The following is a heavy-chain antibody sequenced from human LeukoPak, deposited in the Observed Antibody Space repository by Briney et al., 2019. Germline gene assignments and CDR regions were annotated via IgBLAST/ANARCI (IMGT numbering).Heavy chain of an antibody. CDR2: ISGDGGST. CDR3: AKVAGFGELLGRHFDY. Sequence: PGGSLRLSCAASGFTFDDYAMHWVRQAPGKGLEWVSLISGDGGSTYYADSVKGRFTTSRDNSKNSLYLQMNSLRTEDTALYYCAKVAGFGELLGRHFDYWGQGTLVTVSS. V-gene: IGHV3-43*02. J-gene: IGHJ4*02. CDR1: GFTFDDYA. D-gene: IGHD3-10*01.